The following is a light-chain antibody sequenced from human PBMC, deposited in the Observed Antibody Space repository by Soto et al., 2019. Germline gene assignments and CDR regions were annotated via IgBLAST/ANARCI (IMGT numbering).Light chain of an antibody. CDR2: GAS. Sequence: EIVLTQSPGTLSLSPGERATLSCRASQSVSSSNLAWYQQKPGQAPRLLIYGASSRATGIPDRFSGSGSGTDFTLTISRLEPEDFAMYYCQQYGRSLTFGGGTKVDI. V-gene: IGKV3-20*01. J-gene: IGKJ4*01. CDR3: QQYGRSLT. CDR1: QSVSSSN.